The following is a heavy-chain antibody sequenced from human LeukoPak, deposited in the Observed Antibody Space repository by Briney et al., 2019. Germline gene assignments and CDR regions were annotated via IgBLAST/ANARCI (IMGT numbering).Heavy chain of an antibody. CDR1: GFTFDDHG. J-gene: IGHJ4*02. D-gene: IGHD3-22*01. CDR3: ARSYYESSGYPPTSFDY. CDR2: INWNGGST. V-gene: IGHV3-20*04. Sequence: GGSLRLSCAASGFTFDDHGMSWVRQAPGKGLEWVSGINWNGGSTGYADSVKGRFTISRDNAKNSLYLQMNSLRAEDTALYYCARSYYESSGYPPTSFDYWGQGTLVTVSS.